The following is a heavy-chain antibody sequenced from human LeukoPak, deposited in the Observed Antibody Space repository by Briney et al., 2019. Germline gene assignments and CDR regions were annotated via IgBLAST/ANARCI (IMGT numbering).Heavy chain of an antibody. D-gene: IGHD3/OR15-3a*01. J-gene: IGHJ4*02. CDR2: IYNSGST. CDR1: GGSISSSKYY. V-gene: IGHV4-39*07. Sequence: SETLSLTCTVSGGSISSSKYYWGWIRQPPGKGLEWIGSIYNSGSTYYNPSLKSRVTISVDMSKNQFSLKLRSVTAADTAVYYCARDPNSRDLKNDSWGQGTLVTVSS. CDR3: ARDPNSRDLKNDS.